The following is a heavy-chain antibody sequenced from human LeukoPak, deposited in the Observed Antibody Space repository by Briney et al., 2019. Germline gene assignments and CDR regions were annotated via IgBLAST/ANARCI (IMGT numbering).Heavy chain of an antibody. D-gene: IGHD3-22*01. Sequence: SETLSLTCAVSGGSISSGGYSRSWIRQPPGKGLEWIGYIYHSGSTYYNPSLKSRVTISVDRSKNQFSLKLSSVTAADTAVYYCARSHDDSCGFFPYYYYGMDVWGQGTTVTVSS. V-gene: IGHV4-30-2*01. CDR2: IYHSGST. CDR1: GGSISSGGYS. CDR3: ARSHDDSCGFFPYYYYGMDV. J-gene: IGHJ6*02.